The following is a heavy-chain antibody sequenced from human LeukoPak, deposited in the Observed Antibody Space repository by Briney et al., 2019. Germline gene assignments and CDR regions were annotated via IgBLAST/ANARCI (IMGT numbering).Heavy chain of an antibody. V-gene: IGHV3-30*02. J-gene: IGHJ4*02. CDR1: GFIFSSSG. Sequence: GGSLRLSCSASGFIFSSSGMHWVRQAPGKGLEWVAFIRYDGSNKYYADSVKGRFTISRDNSKNTLYLQMNSLRAEDTAVYYCAKDRSGSYSQGLDYWGQGTLVTVSS. CDR3: AKDRSGSYSQGLDY. CDR2: IRYDGSNK. D-gene: IGHD1-26*01.